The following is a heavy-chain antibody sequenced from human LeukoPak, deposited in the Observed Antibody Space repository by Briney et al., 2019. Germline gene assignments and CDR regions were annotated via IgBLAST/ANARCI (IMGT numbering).Heavy chain of an antibody. J-gene: IGHJ5*02. CDR1: GFTFDDYA. CDR3: AKDIGATNLGNWFDP. CDR2: ISWNSGSI. V-gene: IGHV3-9*01. Sequence: GRSLRLSCAASGFTFDDYAMHWVRHAPGKGLEWVSGISWNSGSIGYADSVKGRFTISRDNAKNSLYLQMNSLRAEDTALYYCAKDIGATNLGNWFDPWGQGTLVTVSS. D-gene: IGHD1-26*01.